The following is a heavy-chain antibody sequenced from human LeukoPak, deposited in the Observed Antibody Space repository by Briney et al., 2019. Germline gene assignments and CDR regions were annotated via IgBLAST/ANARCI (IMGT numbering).Heavy chain of an antibody. V-gene: IGHV3-23*01. D-gene: IGHD5-18*01. CDR2: ISGSGGST. CDR3: ARGGYSYGLALWY. Sequence: TGGSLRLSCAASGFTFSSYAMSWVRQAPGKGLEWVSAISGSGGSTYYADSVKGRFTISRDNAKNSLYLQMNSLRAEDTAVYYCARGGYSYGLALWYWGQGTLVTVSS. CDR1: GFTFSSYA. J-gene: IGHJ4*02.